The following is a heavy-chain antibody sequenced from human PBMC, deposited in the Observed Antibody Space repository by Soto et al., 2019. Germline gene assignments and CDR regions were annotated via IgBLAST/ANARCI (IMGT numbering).Heavy chain of an antibody. Sequence: SEPLSLTCTVSGGSISSRSYCWGRIRQPPGKGLERIGSIYYSGSTYYNPSLKSRVNLSVDTSKNQFSLKLSSVTAADTAVYYCASLLQSGYDTSDYYYYHGMDVWGQGTTVTVSS. CDR1: GGSISSRSYC. CDR3: ASLLQSGYDTSDYYYYHGMDV. D-gene: IGHD5-12*01. J-gene: IGHJ6*02. V-gene: IGHV4-39*07. CDR2: IYYSGST.